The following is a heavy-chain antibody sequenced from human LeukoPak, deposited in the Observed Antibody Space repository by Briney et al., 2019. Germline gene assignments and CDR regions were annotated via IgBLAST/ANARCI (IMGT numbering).Heavy chain of an antibody. V-gene: IGHV4-59*01. CDR2: IYYSGST. J-gene: IGHJ6*03. CDR3: ARSSEGRYYYDSSGYYPMTYYYYYYMDV. CDR1: GGSISSYY. Sequence: SETLSLTCTVSGGSISSYYWSWIRQPPGKGLEWIGYIYYSGSTSYNPSLKSRVTISVDTSKNQFSLKLSSVTAADTAVYYCARSSEGRYYYDSSGYYPMTYYYYYYMDVWGKGTTVTISS. D-gene: IGHD3-22*01.